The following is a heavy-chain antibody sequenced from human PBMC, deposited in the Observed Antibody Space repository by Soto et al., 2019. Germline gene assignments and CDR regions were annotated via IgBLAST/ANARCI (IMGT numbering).Heavy chain of an antibody. CDR3: ARGVAV. CDR2: ISDSGIT. D-gene: IGHD2-15*01. CDR1: GGSISSAGYY. Sequence: SETLSLTCTVSGGSISSAGYYWSWIRQFPGKGLEWIGCISDSGITYYNPSLNSRVTISVDTSKNQFSLKLSSATAADTAVYYCARGVAVWGQGTLVTVPQ. V-gene: IGHV4-31*03. J-gene: IGHJ4*02.